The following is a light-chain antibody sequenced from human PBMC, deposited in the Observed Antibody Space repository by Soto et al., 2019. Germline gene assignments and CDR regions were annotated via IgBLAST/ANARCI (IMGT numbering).Light chain of an antibody. J-gene: IGLJ1*01. CDR2: GNS. CDR3: QSYDSSLSGYV. Sequence: QSVLTQPPSVSGAPGQRVTISCTGSSSKIGAGYDVHWYQQLPGTAPKLLIYGNSNRSSGVPDRFSGSKSGTSASLAITGLQAEDEADYYCQSYDSSLSGYVFGTGTRSPS. V-gene: IGLV1-40*01. CDR1: SSKIGAGYD.